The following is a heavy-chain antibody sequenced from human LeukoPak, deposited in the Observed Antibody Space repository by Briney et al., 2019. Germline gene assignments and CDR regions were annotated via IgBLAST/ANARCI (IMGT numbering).Heavy chain of an antibody. D-gene: IGHD2-21*01. J-gene: IGHJ6*02. V-gene: IGHV3-30*18. CDR3: AKDLWLTYYYYFGMDV. Sequence: GRSLRLSCAASGFTFSSYGMHWVRQAPGKGLEWVTVISDDGSYKHYADSVKGRFTVSGDNSKNTLYLQMNSLRAADTAVYYCAKDLWLTYYYYFGMDVWGQGTTVTVSS. CDR2: ISDDGSYK. CDR1: GFTFSSYG.